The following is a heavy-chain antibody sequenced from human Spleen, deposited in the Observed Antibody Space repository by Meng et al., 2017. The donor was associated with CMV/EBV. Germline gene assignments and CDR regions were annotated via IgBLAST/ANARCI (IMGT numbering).Heavy chain of an antibody. V-gene: IGHV3-33*06. CDR1: GFTFSGYT. CDR2: IWYDGTNK. D-gene: IGHD2-2*01. J-gene: IGHJ4*02. Sequence: GGSLRLSCAASGFTFSGYTMHWDRQAPGKGLEWVAVIWYDGTNKHYADSVKGRFTISRDNSMNTLYLQMNSLRDDDTAVYYCAKDVCTSTTCYDDFDYWGQGTLVTVSS. CDR3: AKDVCTSTTCYDDFDY.